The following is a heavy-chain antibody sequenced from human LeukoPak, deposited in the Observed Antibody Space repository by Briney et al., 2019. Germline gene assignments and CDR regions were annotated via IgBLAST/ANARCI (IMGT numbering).Heavy chain of an antibody. CDR3: ARGWGEYYYDSSGYYEIDAFDI. D-gene: IGHD3-22*01. J-gene: IGHJ3*02. CDR1: GGTFSSYA. CDR2: IIPIFGTA. V-gene: IGHV1-69*05. Sequence: ASVKVSCKASGGTFSSYAISWVRQAPGQGLEWMGRIIPIFGTANYAQKFQGRVTITTDESTSTAYMELSSLRSEDTAVYYCARGWGEYYYDSSGYYEIDAFDIWGQGTMVTVSS.